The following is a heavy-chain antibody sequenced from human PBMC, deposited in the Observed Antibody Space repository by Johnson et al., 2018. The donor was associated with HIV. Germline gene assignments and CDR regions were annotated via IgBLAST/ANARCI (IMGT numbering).Heavy chain of an antibody. Sequence: VQLVESGGGVVRPGGSLRLSCAASGFTFDDYGMSWVRQAPGKGLAWVSYISSGGSTIYYADSVKGRFTISRDNAKNSLYLQMNSLRVEDTAVYYCARLRAEAQFDAFDIWGQGTMVTVSS. CDR3: ARLRAEAQFDAFDI. CDR2: ISSGGSTI. CDR1: GFTFDDYG. J-gene: IGHJ3*02. V-gene: IGHV3-48*04. D-gene: IGHD5-24*01.